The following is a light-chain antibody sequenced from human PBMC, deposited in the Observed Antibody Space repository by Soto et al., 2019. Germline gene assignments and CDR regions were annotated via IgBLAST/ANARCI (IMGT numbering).Light chain of an antibody. CDR1: QTLSTY. Sequence: DIQMTQSPSSLSASVGDRVTITCRASQTLSTYLNWYQHKSGKAPKLLIFTASSLHSGVPSRFSGSGSGAHFTLTISSLQPEDFATYYCQQSYNPPFTFGPGTKVDIK. V-gene: IGKV1-39*01. CDR2: TAS. J-gene: IGKJ3*01. CDR3: QQSYNPPFT.